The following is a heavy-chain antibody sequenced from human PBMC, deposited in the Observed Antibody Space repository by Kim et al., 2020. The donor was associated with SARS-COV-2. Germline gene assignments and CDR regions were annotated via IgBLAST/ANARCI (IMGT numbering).Heavy chain of an antibody. CDR2: ISWNSGSI. Sequence: GGSLRLSCAASGFTFDDYAMHWVRQAPGKGLEWVSGISWNSGSIGYADSVKGRFTISIDNAKNSLYLQMNSLRAEDTALYYCAKDAYDSSGYGSWGQGTL. V-gene: IGHV3-9*01. D-gene: IGHD3-22*01. CDR3: AKDAYDSSGYGS. J-gene: IGHJ5*02. CDR1: GFTFDDYA.